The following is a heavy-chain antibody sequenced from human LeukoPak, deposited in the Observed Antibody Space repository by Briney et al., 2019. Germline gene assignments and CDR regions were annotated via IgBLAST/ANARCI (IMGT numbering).Heavy chain of an antibody. CDR1: GFTFSNAW. CDR3: ARAGDSSGAFDY. J-gene: IGHJ4*02. D-gene: IGHD3-22*01. V-gene: IGHV4-4*02. Sequence: KPGGSLRLSCAASGFTFSNAWMSWVRQPPGKGLEWIGEIYHSGSTNYNPSLKSRVTISVDKSKNQFSLKLSSVTAADTAVYYCARAGDSSGAFDYWGQGTLVTVSS. CDR2: IYHSGST.